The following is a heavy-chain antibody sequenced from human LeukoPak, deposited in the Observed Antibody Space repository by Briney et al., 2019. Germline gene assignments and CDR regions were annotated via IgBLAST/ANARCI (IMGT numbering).Heavy chain of an antibody. D-gene: IGHD6-19*01. CDR3: ARGAVAGYFDY. V-gene: IGHV3-21*01. CDR1: GFTFSSYS. Sequence: GGSLRLSCAASGFTFSSYSVNWVRQAPGKGLEWVSSISSSSSYIYYADSVKGRFTISRDNAKNSLYLQMNSLRAEDTAVYYCARGAVAGYFDYWGQGTLVTVSS. CDR2: ISSSSSYI. J-gene: IGHJ4*02.